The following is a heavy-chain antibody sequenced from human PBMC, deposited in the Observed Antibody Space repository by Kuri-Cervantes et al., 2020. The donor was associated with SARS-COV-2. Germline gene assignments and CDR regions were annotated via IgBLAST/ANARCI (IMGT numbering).Heavy chain of an antibody. V-gene: IGHV1-69*13. CDR2: IIPIFGTA. Sequence: SVKVSCKASGGTFSSYAISWVRQAPGQGLEWMGGIIPIFGTANYAQKFQGRVTITADESTSTAYMELSSLRSEDTAVYYCARGGWSSSSYYYYGMDVWGQGTTVTGSS. J-gene: IGHJ6*02. CDR1: GGTFSSYA. D-gene: IGHD6-6*01. CDR3: ARGGWSSSSYYYYGMDV.